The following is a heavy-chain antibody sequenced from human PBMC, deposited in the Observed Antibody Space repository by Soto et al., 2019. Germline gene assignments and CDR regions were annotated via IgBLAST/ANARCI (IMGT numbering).Heavy chain of an antibody. CDR1: GLTVSGKKY. V-gene: IGHV3-53*01. CDR3: AVCHLQDHAYVV. D-gene: IGHD4-4*01. J-gene: IGHJ3*01. CDR2: LYDVDGT. Sequence: DVQLVESGGGLIQPGGSLRLSCAAFGLTVSGKKYMAWVRQAPGKGLEWVSGLYDVDGTYYADSVKGRFTTSGDSSKTFVYLQMNSLRPDDTAVYYCAVCHLQDHAYVVWGKGTTVTVSS.